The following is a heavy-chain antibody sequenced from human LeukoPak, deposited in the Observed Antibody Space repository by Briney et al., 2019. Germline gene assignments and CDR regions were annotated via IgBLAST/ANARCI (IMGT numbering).Heavy chain of an antibody. CDR3: ARAAVAGRGAFDI. Sequence: PGGSLRLSCAASEFTFSTYWMTWVRQAPGKGLEWVSYISSSSSTIYYADSVKGRFTISRDNAKNSLYLQMNSLRAEDTAVYYCARAAVAGRGAFDIWGQGTMVTVSS. CDR2: ISSSSSTI. CDR1: EFTFSTYW. D-gene: IGHD6-19*01. V-gene: IGHV3-48*01. J-gene: IGHJ3*02.